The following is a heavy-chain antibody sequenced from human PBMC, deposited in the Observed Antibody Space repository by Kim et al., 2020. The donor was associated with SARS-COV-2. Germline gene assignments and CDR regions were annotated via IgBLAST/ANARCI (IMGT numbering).Heavy chain of an antibody. J-gene: IGHJ4*02. V-gene: IGHV3-72*01. Sequence: GGSLRLSCAGSGFTFSDYHMDWVRQAPGKGLEWVGRSRKEANSYTTQYSASVKGTFTISRADSKNSLYVQMNSLKTEDTAWYYCVGLPPGHWGQGTLVTVSS. CDR2: SRKEANSYTT. CDR1: GFTFSDYH. CDR3: VGLPPGH.